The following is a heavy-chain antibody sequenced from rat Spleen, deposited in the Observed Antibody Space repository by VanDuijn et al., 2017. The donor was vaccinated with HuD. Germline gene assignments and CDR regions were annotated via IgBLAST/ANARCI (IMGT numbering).Heavy chain of an antibody. CDR2: ITYSGTT. Sequence: EVQLQESGPALVKPSQSLSLTCSVTGYSITSNYWGWIRKFPGNKMEWMGFITYSGTTTYNPSLKSRISITLDTSKNQFFLQLNSVTTEDTATYYCATDPLLTTEDQVGDYWGQGVMVTVSS. D-gene: IGHD1-11*01. J-gene: IGHJ2*01. CDR1: GYSITSNY. CDR3: ATDPLLTTEDQVGDY. V-gene: IGHV3-1*01.